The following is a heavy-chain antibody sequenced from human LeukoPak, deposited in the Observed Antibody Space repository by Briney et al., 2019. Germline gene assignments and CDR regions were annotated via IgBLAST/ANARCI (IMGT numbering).Heavy chain of an antibody. V-gene: IGHV3-23*01. CDR1: GFTFSSYA. Sequence: GGSLRLSCAASGFTFSSYAMSWVRQAPGKGLEWVSAISGSGGSTYYADSVKGRFTISRDNSKNTLYLQMNSLRAEDTAVYYCAKWFGELLSGEVRYYYFDYWGQGTLVTVSS. D-gene: IGHD3-10*01. J-gene: IGHJ4*02. CDR2: ISGSGGST. CDR3: AKWFGELLSGEVRYYYFDY.